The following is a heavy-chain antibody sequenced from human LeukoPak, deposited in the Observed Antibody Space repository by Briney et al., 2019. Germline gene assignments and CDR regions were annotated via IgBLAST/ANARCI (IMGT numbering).Heavy chain of an antibody. V-gene: IGHV3-30*18. CDR3: AKDLEDIVVVVAATLTNYYYYGMGV. CDR2: ISYDGSNK. CDR1: GFTFSSYG. J-gene: IGHJ6*04. Sequence: GGSLRLSCAASGFTFSSYGMHWVRQAPGKGLEWVAVISYDGSNKYYADSVKGRFTISRDNSKNTLYLQMNSLRAEDTAVYYCAKDLEDIVVVVAATLTNYYYYGMGVWGKGTTVTVSS. D-gene: IGHD2-15*01.